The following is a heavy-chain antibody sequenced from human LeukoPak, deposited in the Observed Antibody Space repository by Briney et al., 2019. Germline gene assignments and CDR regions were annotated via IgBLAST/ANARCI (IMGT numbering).Heavy chain of an antibody. J-gene: IGHJ4*02. Sequence: ASVKVSCKASGGTFSSYAISWVRQAPGQGLELMGCINTNTGIPTYAQGFTGRFVFSLDTSASTAYLQISGLKAEDTAVYYCARGLSDYYYDSSGYPLWGQGTLVTVSS. CDR1: GGTFSSYA. D-gene: IGHD3-22*01. V-gene: IGHV7-4-1*02. CDR2: INTNTGIP. CDR3: ARGLSDYYYDSSGYPL.